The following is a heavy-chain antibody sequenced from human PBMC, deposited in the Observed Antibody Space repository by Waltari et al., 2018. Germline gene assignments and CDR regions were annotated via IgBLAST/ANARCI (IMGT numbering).Heavy chain of an antibody. V-gene: IGHV3-23*01. J-gene: IGHJ4*02. CDR3: AKTADSSSSSFED. CDR1: GFTFSSYA. CDR2: ISGSGGST. D-gene: IGHD6-6*01. Sequence: EVQLLESGGGLVQPGGSLRLSCAASGFTFSSYAMTWVRQAPGKGLVWVSAISGSGGSTYYADSVKGRFTISRDNSKNTLYLQVNSLRSEDTAVYYCAKTADSSSSSFEDWGQGTLVTVSS.